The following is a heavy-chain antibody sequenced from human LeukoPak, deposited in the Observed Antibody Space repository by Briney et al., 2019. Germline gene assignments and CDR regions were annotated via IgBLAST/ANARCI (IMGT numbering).Heavy chain of an antibody. D-gene: IGHD3-22*01. Sequence: GGSLRLSCAASGFTFSSYGMNWVRQAPGKGLEWVSSISSSSSYIYYADSVKGRFTISRDNAKNSLFLQMNSLRAEDTAFYYCARNFGGGDSSGPYYWGQGTLVTVSS. CDR2: ISSSSSYI. V-gene: IGHV3-21*04. J-gene: IGHJ4*02. CDR1: GFTFSSYG. CDR3: ARNFGGGDSSGPYY.